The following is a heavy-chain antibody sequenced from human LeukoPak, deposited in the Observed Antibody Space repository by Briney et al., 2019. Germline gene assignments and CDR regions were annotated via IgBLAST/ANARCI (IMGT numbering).Heavy chain of an antibody. D-gene: IGHD3-3*01. CDR3: ARAHYDFWSGYQNYYFDY. Sequence: ASVKVSCKASGYTFTGYYMHWVRQAPGQGLEWMGGINPNSGGTNYAQMFQGRVTMTRDTSISTAYMELSRLRSDDTAVYYCARAHYDFWSGYQNYYFDYWGQGTLVTVSS. CDR1: GYTFTGYY. CDR2: INPNSGGT. J-gene: IGHJ4*02. V-gene: IGHV1-2*02.